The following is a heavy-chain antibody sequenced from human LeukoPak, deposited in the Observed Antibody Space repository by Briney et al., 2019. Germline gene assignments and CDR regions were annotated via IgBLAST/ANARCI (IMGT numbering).Heavy chain of an antibody. CDR2: IYPGYSDT. J-gene: IGHJ4*02. CDR3: ARPESLISPFDY. D-gene: IGHD1-14*01. CDR1: GYSFTSYW. Sequence: GESLKISCKSSGYSFTSYWIGWVRQMPGKGLEGMVIIYPGYSDTRYSPSFQGQVTISAGKSISTAYLQWRSLKASDTAMYYCARPESLISPFDYWGQGTLVTVSS. V-gene: IGHV5-51*01.